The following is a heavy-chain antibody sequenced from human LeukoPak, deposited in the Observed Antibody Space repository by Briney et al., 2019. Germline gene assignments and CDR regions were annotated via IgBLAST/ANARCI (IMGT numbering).Heavy chain of an antibody. CDR1: GFTFSSYS. Sequence: PGGSLRLSCAASGFTFSSYSMNWVRQAPGKGLEWVSYISSSSGTMFYADSVKGRFTISRDNSKNTLSLQMNSLKAEDTAVYYCAKINSGSYTDYWGQGTLVAVSS. D-gene: IGHD1-26*01. CDR3: AKINSGSYTDY. CDR2: ISSSSGTM. J-gene: IGHJ4*02. V-gene: IGHV3-48*01.